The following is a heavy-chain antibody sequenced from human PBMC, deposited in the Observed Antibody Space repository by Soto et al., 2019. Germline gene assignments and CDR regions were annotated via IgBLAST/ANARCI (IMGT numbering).Heavy chain of an antibody. D-gene: IGHD3-10*01. Sequence: EASVKVSCKASGYMFTSYYMDWVRQAPGQGFEWMGVINPSGGATTYAQKFQGRVTMTRDTSATIVYMELSSLTSQDTAVYYCARGLGIEMVSDAFDIWGRGTMGTVSS. CDR1: GYMFTSYY. CDR3: ARGLGIEMVSDAFDI. CDR2: INPSGGAT. J-gene: IGHJ3*02. V-gene: IGHV1-46*01.